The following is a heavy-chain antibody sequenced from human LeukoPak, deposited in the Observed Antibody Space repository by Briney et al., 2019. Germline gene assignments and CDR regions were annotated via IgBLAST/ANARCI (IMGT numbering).Heavy chain of an antibody. Sequence: PGGSLRLSCAASGFTFSNAWMSWVRQAPGKGLEWVGRIKSKTDGGTTDYAAPVKGRFTISRDDSKNTLYLQMNSLKTEDTAVYYCTTTLITMVRGVIYYYMDVWGKGTTVTISS. D-gene: IGHD3-10*01. CDR3: TTTLITMVRGVIYYYMDV. V-gene: IGHV3-15*01. CDR1: GFTFSNAW. J-gene: IGHJ6*03. CDR2: IKSKTDGGTT.